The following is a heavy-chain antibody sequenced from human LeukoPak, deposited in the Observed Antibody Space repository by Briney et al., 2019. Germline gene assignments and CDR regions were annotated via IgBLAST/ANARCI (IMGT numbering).Heavy chain of an antibody. J-gene: IGHJ4*02. Sequence: ASVKVSCKASGYTFTSYDINWVRQATGQGLEWMGWMNPNSGNTGYAQKFQGRVTMTRNTSISTAYMELSSLRSEDPAVYYCARLAVAGMGSLDYWGQGTLVTVSS. V-gene: IGHV1-8*01. CDR1: GYTFTSYD. D-gene: IGHD6-19*01. CDR2: MNPNSGNT. CDR3: ARLAVAGMGSLDY.